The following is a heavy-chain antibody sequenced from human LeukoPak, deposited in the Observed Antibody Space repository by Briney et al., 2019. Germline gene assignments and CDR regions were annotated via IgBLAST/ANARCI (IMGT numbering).Heavy chain of an antibody. Sequence: SETLPLTCAVYGGSFSGYYWSWIRQPPGKGLEWIGEINHSGSTNYNPSLKSRVTISVDTSKNQFSLKLSSVTAADTAVYYCARASGYSYGLLDYWGQGTLVTVSS. D-gene: IGHD5-18*01. CDR3: ARASGYSYGLLDY. J-gene: IGHJ4*02. V-gene: IGHV4-34*01. CDR1: GGSFSGYY. CDR2: INHSGST.